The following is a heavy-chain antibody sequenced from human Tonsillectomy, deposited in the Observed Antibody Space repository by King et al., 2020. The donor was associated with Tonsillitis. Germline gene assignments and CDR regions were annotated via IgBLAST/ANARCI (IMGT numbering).Heavy chain of an antibody. Sequence: LQLQESGPGLVKPSETLSLTCTVSGDSISSSDYYWGWIRQPPGKGLEWIGNIYNTGSTYYNPSLKSRVTISVDTSKNQFSLKLSSVTAADTAVYYCARRVYSAYDHYYFDYWGQGTLVTVSS. V-gene: IGHV4-39*01. J-gene: IGHJ4*02. CDR2: IYNTGST. D-gene: IGHD5-12*01. CDR1: GDSISSSDYY. CDR3: ARRVYSAYDHYYFDY.